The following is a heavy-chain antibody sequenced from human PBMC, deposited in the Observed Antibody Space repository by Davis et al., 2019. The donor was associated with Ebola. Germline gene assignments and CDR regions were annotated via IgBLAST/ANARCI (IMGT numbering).Heavy chain of an antibody. V-gene: IGHV3-30*03. CDR3: ATGIWDAFDI. Sequence: GESLKISCAASGFIFSSYGMHWVRQAPGKGLEWVAVISYDGSNRYYADSVKGRFSISRDNSMNTLYLQMNTLRAEDTAVYYCATGIWDAFDIWGQGTMVTVSS. J-gene: IGHJ3*02. CDR2: ISYDGSNR. CDR1: GFIFSSYG.